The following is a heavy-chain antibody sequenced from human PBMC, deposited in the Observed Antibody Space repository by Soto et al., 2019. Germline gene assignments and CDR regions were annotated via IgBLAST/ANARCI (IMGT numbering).Heavy chain of an antibody. CDR1: GYTFTGYY. V-gene: IGHV1-2*04. D-gene: IGHD1-7*01. J-gene: IGHJ4*02. Sequence: ASVKVSCKASGYTFTGYYMHWVQQAPGQGLEWMGWINPNSGGTNYAQKFQGWVTMTRDTSISTAYMELSSLRSDDTAVYYCATTGTPEFRYFDYWGQGTLVTVSS. CDR2: INPNSGGT. CDR3: ATTGTPEFRYFDY.